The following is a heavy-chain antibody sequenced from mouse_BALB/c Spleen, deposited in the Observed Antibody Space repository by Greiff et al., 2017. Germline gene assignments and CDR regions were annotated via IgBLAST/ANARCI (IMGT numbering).Heavy chain of an antibody. CDR3: TRAYDTYYAMDY. Sequence: EVQLQQSGTVLVRPGASGKMSCKASGYSFTSYWMHWVKQRPGQGLEWIGSIYTGNSDTSYNQKFKGKAKLTAVTSASTAYMELSSLTNEDSAVYYCTRAYDTYYAMDYWGQGTSVTVSS. V-gene: IGHV1-5*01. D-gene: IGHD2-12*01. J-gene: IGHJ4*01. CDR2: IYTGNSDT. CDR1: GYSFTSYW.